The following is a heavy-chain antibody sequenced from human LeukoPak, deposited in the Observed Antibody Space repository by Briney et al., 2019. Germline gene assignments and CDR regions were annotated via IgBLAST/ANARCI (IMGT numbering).Heavy chain of an antibody. V-gene: IGHV3-69-1*01. CDR2: ISNTGVT. Sequence: PGGSLRLSCAASGFILSDFTMNWVRQAPGKGLEWVSTISNTGVTHYADSVKGRFTISRDSAKNSQYLQIYSLRDEDTAVYYCARDRPYSGYDSPSDYWGQGTLVTVSS. CDR3: ARDRPYSGYDSPSDY. CDR1: GFILSDFT. D-gene: IGHD5-12*01. J-gene: IGHJ4*02.